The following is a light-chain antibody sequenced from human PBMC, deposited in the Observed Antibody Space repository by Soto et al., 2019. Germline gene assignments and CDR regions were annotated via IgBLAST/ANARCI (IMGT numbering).Light chain of an antibody. CDR2: SAS. CDR3: QQFDNYPAIT. Sequence: ALQLTQSPSSLSASVGDRITITCRASQGIGTALAWYQQKPGRAPKLLIYSASILQGGVPSRFSGSGSGTDFTLTITRLQPEDFAAYYCQQFDNYPAITFGGGTKVEIK. V-gene: IGKV1D-13*01. J-gene: IGKJ4*01. CDR1: QGIGTA.